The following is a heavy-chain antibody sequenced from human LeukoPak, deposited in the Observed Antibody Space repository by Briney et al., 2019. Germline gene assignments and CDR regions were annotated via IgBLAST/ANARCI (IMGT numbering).Heavy chain of an antibody. J-gene: IGHJ4*02. CDR1: GDSVSSNSAA. D-gene: IGHD1-1*01. CDR2: TYYRSKWFN. Sequence: SQTLSLTCAISGDSVSSNSAAWNWIRQSPSRGLEWLGRTYYRSKWFNDYAVSVNGRITINPDTSRNHFSLQLNSVTPEDMAVYYCARWVHDDRYFDYWGQGTLVTVSS. V-gene: IGHV6-1*01. CDR3: ARWVHDDRYFDY.